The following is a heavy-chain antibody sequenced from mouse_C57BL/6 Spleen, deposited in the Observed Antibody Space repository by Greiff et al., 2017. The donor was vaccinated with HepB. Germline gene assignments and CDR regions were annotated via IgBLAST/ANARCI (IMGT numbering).Heavy chain of an antibody. CDR1: GFSFNTYA. Sequence: EVKLVESGGGLVQPKGSLKLSCAASGFSFNTYAMNWVRQAPGKGLEWVARIRSKSNNYATYYADSVKDRFTISRDDSESMIYLQMNNLKTEDTAMYYCVRDDGYYEGSFFDYWGQGTTLTVSS. V-gene: IGHV10-1*01. D-gene: IGHD2-3*01. CDR3: VRDDGYYEGSFFDY. CDR2: IRSKSNNYAT. J-gene: IGHJ2*01.